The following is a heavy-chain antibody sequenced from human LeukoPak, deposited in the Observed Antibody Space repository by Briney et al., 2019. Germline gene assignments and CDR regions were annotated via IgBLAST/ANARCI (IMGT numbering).Heavy chain of an antibody. Sequence: GESLKISCKVSGDNFASYRIGWVRQMPGKGLEWMGFIYPGDSETKNSPSFQGQVTMSADKSISTAYLQWSSLKASDTAMYYCARQSSGWYNWFDPWGQGTLVTVSS. CDR1: GDNFASYR. V-gene: IGHV5-51*01. D-gene: IGHD6-19*01. CDR2: IYPGDSET. CDR3: ARQSSGWYNWFDP. J-gene: IGHJ5*02.